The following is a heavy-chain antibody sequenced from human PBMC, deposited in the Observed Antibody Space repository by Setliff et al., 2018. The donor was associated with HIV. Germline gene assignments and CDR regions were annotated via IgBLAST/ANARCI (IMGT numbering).Heavy chain of an antibody. CDR3: VRGSGYYYFDN. J-gene: IGHJ4*02. D-gene: IGHD3-22*01. CDR1: GFTFSSYW. V-gene: IGHV3-74*01. CDR2: MNTDGSST. Sequence: GGSLRLSCAASGFTFSSYWMHWVRQAPGKGLVWVFGMNTDGSSTRYADAVKGRFTISRDNAKNMLYLQMNSLSADDTAVYYCVRGSGYYYFDNWGQGALVTVSS.